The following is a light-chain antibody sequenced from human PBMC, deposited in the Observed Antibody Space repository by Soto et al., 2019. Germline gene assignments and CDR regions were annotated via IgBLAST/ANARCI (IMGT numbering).Light chain of an antibody. CDR2: DAS. J-gene: IGKJ2*01. CDR1: QSVTTY. CDR3: QQYGTAPFT. Sequence: EIVLTQSPGTLSLSPGERATLSCRASQSVTTYLAWYQQKPGQAPRLLIYDASSRASDIPDRFSGSGSGTEFTPTISRLEPEDFALYYCQQYGTAPFTFGQGTKLEIK. V-gene: IGKV3-20*01.